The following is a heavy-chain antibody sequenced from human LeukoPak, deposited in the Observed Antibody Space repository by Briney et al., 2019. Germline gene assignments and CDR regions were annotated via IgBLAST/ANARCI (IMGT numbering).Heavy chain of an antibody. V-gene: IGHV3-9*01. Sequence: GGSLRLSCAASGFTIDDYAMYWVRQAPGQGLEWVSGITWNSGSIAYADSVRGRFTTSRDNAKNSLYLQMNILRTEDTALYYCAKEISGSGSYFDYWGQGTLVTVSS. CDR1: GFTIDDYA. CDR3: AKEISGSGSYFDY. D-gene: IGHD3-10*01. J-gene: IGHJ4*02. CDR2: ITWNSGSI.